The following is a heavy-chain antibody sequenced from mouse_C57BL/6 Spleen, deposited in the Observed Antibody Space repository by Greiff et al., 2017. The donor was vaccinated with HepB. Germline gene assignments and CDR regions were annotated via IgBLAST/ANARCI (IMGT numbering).Heavy chain of an antibody. V-gene: IGHV1-82*01. Sequence: VQLQQSGPELVKPGASVKISCKASGYAFSSSWMNWVKQRPGKGLEWIGRIYPGDGDTNYNGKFKGKATLTADKSSSTAYLQLSSLTSEDSAVYFGASRSGDYDPWFAYWGQGTLVTVSA. J-gene: IGHJ3*01. CDR2: IYPGDGDT. D-gene: IGHD2-4*01. CDR3: ASRSGDYDPWFAY. CDR1: GYAFSSSW.